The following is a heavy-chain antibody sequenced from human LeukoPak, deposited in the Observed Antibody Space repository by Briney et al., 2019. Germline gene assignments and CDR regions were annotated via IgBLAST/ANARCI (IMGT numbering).Heavy chain of an antibody. Sequence: SETLSLTCAVSGGSISSSNWWSWVRQPPGKGLEWIGEIYHSGSTNYNPSLKSRITISVDKSKSQFSLKLSSVTAADTAVYYCARDRGYGDYGGDDAFDIWAKGQWSPSLQ. CDR1: GGSISSSNW. V-gene: IGHV4-4*02. CDR3: ARDRGYGDYGGDDAFDI. J-gene: IGHJ3*02. D-gene: IGHD4-17*01. CDR2: IYHSGST.